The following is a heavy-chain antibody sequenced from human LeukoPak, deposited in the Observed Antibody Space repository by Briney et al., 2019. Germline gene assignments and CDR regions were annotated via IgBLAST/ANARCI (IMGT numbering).Heavy chain of an antibody. CDR3: ARGRKSVSQLPWFGELPNWFDP. Sequence: ASVKVSCKASGYTFTSYDINWVRQATGQGLEWMGWMNPNSGNTGYAQKFQGRVTMTRNTSISTAYMELSSLRSEDTAVYYCARGRKSVSQLPWFGELPNWFDPWGQGTLVTVSS. D-gene: IGHD3-10*01. CDR2: MNPNSGNT. V-gene: IGHV1-8*01. J-gene: IGHJ5*02. CDR1: GYTFTSYD.